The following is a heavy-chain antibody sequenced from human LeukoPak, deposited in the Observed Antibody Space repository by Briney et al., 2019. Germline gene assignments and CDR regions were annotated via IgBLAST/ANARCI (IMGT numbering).Heavy chain of an antibody. CDR3: AGESAAAGPGLPDY. CDR1: GYTFTSYG. D-gene: IGHD6-13*01. Sequence: ASVKVSCKASGYTFTSYGISWVRQAPGQGLEWMGWISAYNGNTNYAQKLQGRVTTTTDTSTSTAYMELRSLRSDDTAVYYCAGESAAAGPGLPDYWGQGTLVTVSS. CDR2: ISAYNGNT. V-gene: IGHV1-18*01. J-gene: IGHJ4*02.